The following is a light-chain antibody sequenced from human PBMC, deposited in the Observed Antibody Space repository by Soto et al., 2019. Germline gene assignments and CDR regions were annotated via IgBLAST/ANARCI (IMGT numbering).Light chain of an antibody. V-gene: IGLV2-8*01. J-gene: IGLJ1*01. CDR1: SSDVGGYNF. Sequence: QSVLTQPASASGSPGQSVAISCTGTSSDVGGYNFVSWYQQHPGKAPKLMIYDVTKRPSGVPHRFSCSKSGNTATLIASGHPEEDAADYCCCSDGGSNFPVVFGPGTKVTVL. CDR3: CSDGGSNFPVV. CDR2: DVT.